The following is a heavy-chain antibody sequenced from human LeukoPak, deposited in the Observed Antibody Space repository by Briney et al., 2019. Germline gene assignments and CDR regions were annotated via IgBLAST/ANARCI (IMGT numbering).Heavy chain of an antibody. CDR3: ARFHGIYSPFDA. V-gene: IGHV4-59*01. CDR1: GGSISSYY. D-gene: IGHD1-14*01. CDR2: IYYSGST. Sequence: PGTLSLTCTVSGGSISSYYWSWIRQPPGKGLEWIGYIYYSGSTNYNASLKSRLTISLDTSENQFSLKLSSVTAADTAVYYCARFHGIYSPFDAGGQGTLVTVS. J-gene: IGHJ4*02.